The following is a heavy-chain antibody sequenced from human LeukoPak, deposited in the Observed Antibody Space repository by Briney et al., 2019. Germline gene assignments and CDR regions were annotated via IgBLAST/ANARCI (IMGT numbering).Heavy chain of an antibody. V-gene: IGHV4-39*07. D-gene: IGHD6-19*01. CDR1: GGSISSSSYY. J-gene: IGHJ4*02. CDR2: IYYSGST. Sequence: PSETLSLTCTVSGGSISSSSYYWGWIRQPPGKGLEWIGSIYYSGSTYYNPSLKSRVTISVDASKNQFSLKLSSVTAADTAVYYCARVSKWPVMRPYYFDYWGQGTLVTVSS. CDR3: ARVSKWPVMRPYYFDY.